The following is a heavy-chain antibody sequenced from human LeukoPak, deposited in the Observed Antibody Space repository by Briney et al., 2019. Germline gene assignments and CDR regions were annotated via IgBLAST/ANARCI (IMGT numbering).Heavy chain of an antibody. CDR3: ARCYSYGYGYFDY. Sequence: GGSLRLSCAASGFTFSSYGMHWVRRAPGKGLEWVAVIWYDGSNKYYADSVKGRFTISRDNSKNTLYLQMNSLRAEDTAVYYCARCYSYGYGYFDYWGQGTLVTVSS. J-gene: IGHJ4*02. CDR2: IWYDGSNK. D-gene: IGHD5-18*01. V-gene: IGHV3-33*01. CDR1: GFTFSSYG.